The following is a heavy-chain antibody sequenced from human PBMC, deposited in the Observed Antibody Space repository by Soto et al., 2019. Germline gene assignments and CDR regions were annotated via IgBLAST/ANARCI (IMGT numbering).Heavy chain of an antibody. J-gene: IGHJ4*02. CDR1: GFTFSSYA. CDR2: ISGNGGST. Sequence: GGCLRLSCAASGFTFSSYARSWVRQAPGKGREWVSAISGNGGSTVSADSVKGRLTISRDNSKNTLYLKMNSLRAEDTAVYYCAKDGWYDRDYSDYWGQGTMVTVSS. D-gene: IGHD6-19*01. V-gene: IGHV3-23*01. CDR3: AKDGWYDRDYSDY.